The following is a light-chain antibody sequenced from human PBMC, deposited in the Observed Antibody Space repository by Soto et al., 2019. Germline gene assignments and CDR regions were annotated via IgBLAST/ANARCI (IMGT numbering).Light chain of an antibody. V-gene: IGKV1-39*01. Sequence: DIQMTQSPSTLSAYVGGRVTITCRASQSVGTWVAWYQQKPGKAPKLLIYAASSLQSGVPSRFSGSGSETDFTLTISSLQPEDFATYSCRQSYSTTWTFGQGTKVDIK. CDR2: AAS. CDR3: RQSYSTTWT. J-gene: IGKJ1*01. CDR1: QSVGTW.